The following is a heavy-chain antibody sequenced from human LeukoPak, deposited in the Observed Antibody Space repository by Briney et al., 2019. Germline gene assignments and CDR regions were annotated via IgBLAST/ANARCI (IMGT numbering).Heavy chain of an antibody. J-gene: IGHJ4*02. CDR3: AILDAGIQFDS. V-gene: IGHV3-48*03. Sequence: PGGSLRLSCTASGLTLSRFEMNWVRQTAGKGLQWVAHITGDGRTVYYTDPVKGRFTISRDDTKNSLHLQMNTLSAEDSGLYYCAILDAGIQFDSWGPGTLVTVSS. D-gene: IGHD3-3*01. CDR2: ITGDGRTV. CDR1: GLTLSRFE.